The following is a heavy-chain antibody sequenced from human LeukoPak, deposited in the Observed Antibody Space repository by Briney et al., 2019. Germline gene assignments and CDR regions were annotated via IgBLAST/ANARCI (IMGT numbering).Heavy chain of an antibody. CDR1: GFTISSYW. CDR3: AKATRAFCGGDCDFDY. J-gene: IGHJ4*02. V-gene: IGHV3-23*01. D-gene: IGHD2-21*02. CDR2: ISGSGGST. Sequence: GGSLRLSCVASGFTISSYWMHWVRQAPGKGLEWVSAISGSGGSTYYANSVKGRFTFSRDNSKNTLYLQMNSLRAEDTAVYYCAKATRAFCGGDCDFDYWGQGTLVTVSS.